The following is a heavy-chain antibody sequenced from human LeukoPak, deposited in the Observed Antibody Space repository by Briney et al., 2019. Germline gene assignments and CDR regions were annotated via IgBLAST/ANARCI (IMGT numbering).Heavy chain of an antibody. CDR1: GFTFSSNW. V-gene: IGHV3-7*01. Sequence: GGSLRLSCATSGFTFSSNWMSWVRHAPGRGLEWVANIKPDGSAEYYAASVKGRFTVSRDNAKNSLYLQMNSLRVEDTAVYFCARDTYRTMDVWGQGTTVTV. CDR3: ARDTYRTMDV. J-gene: IGHJ6*02. D-gene: IGHD2/OR15-2a*01. CDR2: IKPDGSAE.